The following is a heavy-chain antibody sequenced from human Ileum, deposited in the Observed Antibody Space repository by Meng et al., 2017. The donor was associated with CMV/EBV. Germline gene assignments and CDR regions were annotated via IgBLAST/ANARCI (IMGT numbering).Heavy chain of an antibody. Sequence: LSCAASGFTFSDAWMTWVRQAPGKGLEWVARIKSKTDGETIDYAAPVKGRFTIPRDDSKNTLYLQMNSLKTEDTAVYYCSKGWWEDSWGQGTLVTVSS. V-gene: IGHV3-15*05. CDR2: IKSKTDGETI. D-gene: IGHD1-26*01. CDR1: GFTFSDAW. J-gene: IGHJ4*02. CDR3: SKGWWEDS.